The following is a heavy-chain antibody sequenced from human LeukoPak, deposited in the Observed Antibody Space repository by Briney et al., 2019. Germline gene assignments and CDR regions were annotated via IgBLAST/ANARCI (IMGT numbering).Heavy chain of an antibody. CDR2: ISYSGST. CDR3: ARDLYSSRTNDAFVI. Sequence: SETLSLTCTISGGSISSNNYYWGWIRQPPGKGLEWIGSISYSGSTYHNPSLKSRVSISADTSKNQLSLKLSSVTAADTAVYYCARDLYSSRTNDAFVIWGQGTMVTVSS. D-gene: IGHD6-13*01. CDR1: GGSISSNNYY. V-gene: IGHV4-39*07. J-gene: IGHJ3*02.